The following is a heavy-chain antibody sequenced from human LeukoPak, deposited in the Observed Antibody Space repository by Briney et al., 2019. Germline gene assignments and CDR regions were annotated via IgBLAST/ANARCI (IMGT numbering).Heavy chain of an antibody. CDR2: ISYDGSNK. J-gene: IGHJ6*03. Sequence: GRSLRLSCAASGFTFSSYDMHWVRQAPGKGLEWVAVISYDGSNKYYADSVKGRFTISRDNSKNTLYLQMNSLRAEDTAVYYCARDGGRQLVRTHYYYYMDVWGKGTTVTVSS. V-gene: IGHV3-30*04. CDR1: GFTFSSYD. D-gene: IGHD6-13*01. CDR3: ARDGGRQLVRTHYYYYMDV.